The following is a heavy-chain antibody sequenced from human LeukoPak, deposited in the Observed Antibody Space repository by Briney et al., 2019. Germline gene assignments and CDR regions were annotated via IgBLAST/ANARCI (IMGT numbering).Heavy chain of an antibody. D-gene: IGHD6-19*01. CDR2: ISSSGSDT. Sequence: PGGSLRLSCAASGFIFTTYALSWVRQAPGGGLQWVSAISSSGSDTYYTDSVKGRFTISRDNFKKTLYLQLSGLRAEDAAVYYCAKTTVSNGWYYSDYWGQGTLVTVSS. V-gene: IGHV3-23*01. J-gene: IGHJ4*02. CDR3: AKTTVSNGWYYSDY. CDR1: GFIFTTYA.